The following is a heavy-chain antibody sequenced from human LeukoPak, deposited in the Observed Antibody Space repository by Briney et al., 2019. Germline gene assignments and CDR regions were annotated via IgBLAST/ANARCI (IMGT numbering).Heavy chain of an antibody. V-gene: IGHV3-7*01. CDR3: ARGGQYSGYYYFDY. Sequence: QSGGSLRLSCAASEFTFSNYWMSWVRQAPGKGLEWVANIKQEGSETYSVDSVEGRFTISRDNAKNSLYLQMNSLKAEDTAVYYCARGGQYSGYYYFDYWGQGTLVTVSS. J-gene: IGHJ4*02. CDR1: EFTFSNYW. CDR2: IKQEGSET. D-gene: IGHD3-22*01.